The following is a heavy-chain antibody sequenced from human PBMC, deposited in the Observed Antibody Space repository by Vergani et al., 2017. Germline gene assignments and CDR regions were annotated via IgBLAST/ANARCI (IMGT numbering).Heavy chain of an antibody. J-gene: IGHJ6*02. D-gene: IGHD6-19*01. V-gene: IGHV3-23*01. CDR2: ISGSGGST. CDR3: AKGTSSGWPNYYYGMDV. CDR1: GFTFSSYA. Sequence: EVQLLESGGGLVQPGGSLRLSCAASGFTFSSYAMSWVRQAPGKGLEWVSAISGSGGSTYYADSVKGRFTISRDNSKNTLYLQMNILRAEDTAVYYCAKGTSSGWPNYYYGMDVWGQGTTVTVSS.